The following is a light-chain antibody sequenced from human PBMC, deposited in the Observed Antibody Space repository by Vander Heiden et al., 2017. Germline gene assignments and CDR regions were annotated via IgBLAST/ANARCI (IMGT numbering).Light chain of an antibody. V-gene: IGKV2-28*01. CDR3: MQTLHVP. J-gene: IGKJ3*01. Sequence: DIVMPQSPLSLPVTPGEPASISCRSSQSLLHSNGYNYLDWYLQKPGQSPQLLIYLGSNRASGVHDRFSGSGSGTDFTLKISRVEAEDVGVYYCMQTLHVPFGHGTKVDIK. CDR2: LGS. CDR1: QSLLHSNGYNY.